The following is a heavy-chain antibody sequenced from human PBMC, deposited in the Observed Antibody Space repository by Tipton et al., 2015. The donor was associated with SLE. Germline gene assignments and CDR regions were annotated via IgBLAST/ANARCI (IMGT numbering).Heavy chain of an antibody. J-gene: IGHJ4*02. CDR3: ARYCSSTSCNSQHYFDY. CDR1: GGSISSGGYS. CDR2: IYHSGST. V-gene: IGHV4-30-2*01. Sequence: LRLSCAVSGGSISSGGYSWSWIRQPPGKGLEWIGYIYHSGSTYYNPSLKSRVTISVDRSKNQFSLKLSSVTAADTAVYYCARYCSSTSCNSQHYFDYWGQGTLVTVSS. D-gene: IGHD2-2*01.